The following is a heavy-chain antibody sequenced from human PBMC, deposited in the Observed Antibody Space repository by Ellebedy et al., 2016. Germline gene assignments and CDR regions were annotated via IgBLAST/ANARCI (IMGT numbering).Heavy chain of an antibody. Sequence: GGSLRLSCAASGFTFSGYWMNWVRQSPGKGLEWVANIKQDGSEKYYVDSVKGRFTISRDNAKNFLHLQMNSLRAEDTAVYYCAREWRGYSGYDGFDYWGQGTLVTVSS. D-gene: IGHD5-12*01. CDR2: IKQDGSEK. V-gene: IGHV3-7*04. CDR3: AREWRGYSGYDGFDY. J-gene: IGHJ4*02. CDR1: GFTFSGYW.